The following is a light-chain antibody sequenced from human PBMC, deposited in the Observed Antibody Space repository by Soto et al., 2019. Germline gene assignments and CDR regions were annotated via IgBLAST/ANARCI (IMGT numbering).Light chain of an antibody. CDR3: QQRSNWPIT. V-gene: IGKV3-11*01. Sequence: EIVLTQSPATLSLSPGERATLSWRASQGVSSYLAWYQQKPGQAPRLLIYDASNRATGIPARFSGSGSGTDFTLTISSLEPEDFAAYYCQQRSNWPITFGQGTRLEIK. CDR1: QGVSSY. J-gene: IGKJ5*01. CDR2: DAS.